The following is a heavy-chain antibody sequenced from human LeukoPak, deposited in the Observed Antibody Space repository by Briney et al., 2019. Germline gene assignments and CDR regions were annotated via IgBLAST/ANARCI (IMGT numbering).Heavy chain of an antibody. D-gene: IGHD5-18*01. CDR1: GGSISSYY. V-gene: IGHV4-59*01. Sequence: SETLSLTCTASGGSISSYYWSWIRQPPGKGLEWIGYIYYSGSTNYNPSLKSRVTISVDTSKNQFSLKLSSVTAADTAVYYCARDRAAMAHYFDYWGRGTLVTVSS. CDR3: ARDRAAMAHYFDY. CDR2: IYYSGST. J-gene: IGHJ4*02.